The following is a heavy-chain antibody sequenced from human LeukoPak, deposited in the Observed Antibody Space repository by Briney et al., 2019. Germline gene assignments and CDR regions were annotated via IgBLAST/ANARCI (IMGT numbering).Heavy chain of an antibody. J-gene: IGHJ4*02. D-gene: IGHD3-3*01. Sequence: SETLSLTCTVSGGSISTYYWSWIRQPPGKGLEWIGYVHYSGSTNYSPSLSSRLTISIDTSKNQFSLKLSSVTAADTAVYYCSRGLDFRSGYSFDYWGQGILVTVSS. CDR3: SRGLDFRSGYSFDY. CDR1: GGSISTYY. V-gene: IGHV4-59*01. CDR2: VHYSGST.